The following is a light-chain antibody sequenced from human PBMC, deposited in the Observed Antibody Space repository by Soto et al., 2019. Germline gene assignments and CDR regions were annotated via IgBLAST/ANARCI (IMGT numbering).Light chain of an antibody. Sequence: QSALTQPASVSGSPGQSITISCTGTISDIGGYNFISWYQHNPGKAPKLVIYDVNNRPSGISYRFSGSKSGNTASLTISGLQAEDEADYYCASYTRTTTLVFGGGTKLTVL. CDR3: ASYTRTTTLV. J-gene: IGLJ2*01. CDR2: DVN. CDR1: ISDIGGYNF. V-gene: IGLV2-14*01.